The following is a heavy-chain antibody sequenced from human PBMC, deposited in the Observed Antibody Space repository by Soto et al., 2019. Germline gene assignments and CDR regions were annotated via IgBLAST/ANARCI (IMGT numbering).Heavy chain of an antibody. V-gene: IGHV4-38-2*01. J-gene: IGHJ4*02. CDR2: IYNSGST. CDR3: ASRVDILAPWK. Sequence: KPSETLSLTCAVSGYSISSGFYWAWIRQPPGKGLEWIGSIYNSGSTSFSSSLKSRATISVDTSENQFSLKVTSVTAADTAVYYCASRVDILAPWKWGQGTLVTVSS. D-gene: IGHD3-9*01. CDR1: GYSISSGFY.